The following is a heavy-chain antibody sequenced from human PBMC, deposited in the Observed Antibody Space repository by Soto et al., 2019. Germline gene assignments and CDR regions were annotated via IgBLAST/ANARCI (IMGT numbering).Heavy chain of an antibody. Sequence: QVQLVQSGAEVKKPGASVKVSCKASGYTFTSYYMHWVRQAPGQGLEWLGILNPSGGSTSYARKFQGRVTMTRDTSPSTVHLEVSSRRSEDTAGYYCARREILTGHYRGGGWFDPWGQGTLVTVSS. CDR3: ARREILTGHYRGGGWFDP. CDR1: GYTFTSYY. D-gene: IGHD3-9*01. CDR2: LNPSGGST. J-gene: IGHJ5*02. V-gene: IGHV1-46*01.